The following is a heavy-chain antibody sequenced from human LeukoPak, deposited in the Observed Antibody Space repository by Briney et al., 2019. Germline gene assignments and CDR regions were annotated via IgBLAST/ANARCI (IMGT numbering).Heavy chain of an antibody. J-gene: IGHJ4*02. V-gene: IGHV3-33*06. CDR2: IWYDGSNK. Sequence: GGSLRLSCAASGFTFSSYGMHWVRQAPGKGLEWVAVIWYDGSNKYYADSVKGRFTISRDNSKNTLYLQMNSLRAEDTAVYYCAKDKIDSEITMIVSEYYFDCWGQGTLVTVSS. CDR1: GFTFSSYG. D-gene: IGHD3-22*01. CDR3: AKDKIDSEITMIVSEYYFDC.